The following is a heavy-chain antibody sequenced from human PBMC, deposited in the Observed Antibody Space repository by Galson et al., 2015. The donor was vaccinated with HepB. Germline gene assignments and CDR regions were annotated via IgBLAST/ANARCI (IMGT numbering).Heavy chain of an antibody. CDR1: GYTFTTYA. Sequence: SVKVSCKASGYTFTTYAINWVRQAPGQGLEWMGWINTNTGNPTYGQGFTGRFVFSLDTSVTTAYLQISSLKAEDTAVYYCARDRGYYSTNWFDPWGQGTLVTVSS. D-gene: IGHD3-10*01. CDR3: ARDRGYYSTNWFDP. V-gene: IGHV7-4-1*02. CDR2: INTNTGNP. J-gene: IGHJ5*02.